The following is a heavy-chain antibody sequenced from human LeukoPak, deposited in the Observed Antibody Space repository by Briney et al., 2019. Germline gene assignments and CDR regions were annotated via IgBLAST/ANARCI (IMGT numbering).Heavy chain of an antibody. V-gene: IGHV1-18*01. J-gene: IGHJ4*02. CDR3: ARDHMNIVGATNFDY. D-gene: IGHD1-26*01. CDR1: GYTFTSYG. CDR2: ISAYNGNT. Sequence: GASVKVSCKASGYTFTSYGISWVRQAPGQGLEWMGWISAYNGNTNYAQKLQGRVTMTTDTSTSTAYMELRSLRSDDTAVYYCARDHMNIVGATNFDYWGQGTLVTVSS.